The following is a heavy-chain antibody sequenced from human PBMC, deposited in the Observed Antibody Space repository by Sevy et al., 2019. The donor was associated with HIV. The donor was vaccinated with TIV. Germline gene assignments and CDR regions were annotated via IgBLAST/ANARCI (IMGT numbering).Heavy chain of an antibody. Sequence: GRSLRLSCAASGITFSESLMSWVRKAPGKGLEWVASIKNDGSAKFYADSVKGRFIISRDNVKNSLYLQMNSLRGEDTAVYFCARVFSGSAPGFDYWGQGTLVTVSS. J-gene: IGHJ4*02. V-gene: IGHV3-7*01. CDR2: IKNDGSAK. D-gene: IGHD6-19*01. CDR1: GITFSESL. CDR3: ARVFSGSAPGFDY.